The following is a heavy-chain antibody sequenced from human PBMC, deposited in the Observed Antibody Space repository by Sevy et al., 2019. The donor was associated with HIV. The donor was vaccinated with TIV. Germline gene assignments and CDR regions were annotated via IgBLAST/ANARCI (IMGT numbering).Heavy chain of an antibody. CDR1: GFIFSTYS. J-gene: IGHJ6*03. Sequence: GGSLRLSCAASGFIFSTYSMNWVRQAPGKGLEWVSSVSSSSGYIYYADSVKGRFTISRDNAKNSLYLEMNSLRCEDTAVYFCARGHVVVPGAAPYYYYHMDVWGKGTTVTVSS. CDR2: VSSSSGYI. CDR3: ARGHVVVPGAAPYYYYHMDV. V-gene: IGHV3-21*01. D-gene: IGHD2-2*01.